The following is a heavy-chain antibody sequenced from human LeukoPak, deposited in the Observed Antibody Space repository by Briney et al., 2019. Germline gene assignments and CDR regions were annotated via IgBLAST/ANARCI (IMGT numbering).Heavy chain of an antibody. V-gene: IGHV1-8*01. D-gene: IGHD3-10*01. CDR3: AREPHYYGSGSGDY. Sequence: GASVKVPCKASGYTFTSYDINWVRQATGQGLEWMGWMNPNSGNTGYAQKFQGRVTMTRNTSISTAYMELSRLRSDDTAVYYCAREPHYYGSGSGDYWGQGTLVTVSS. J-gene: IGHJ4*02. CDR1: GYTFTSYD. CDR2: MNPNSGNT.